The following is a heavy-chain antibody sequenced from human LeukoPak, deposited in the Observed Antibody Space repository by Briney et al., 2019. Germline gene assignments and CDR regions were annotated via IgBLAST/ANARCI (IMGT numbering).Heavy chain of an antibody. J-gene: IGHJ6*02. CDR3: ARARYSSSWYIPCYGMDV. V-gene: IGHV1-18*01. Sequence: VASVKVSCKASGYTFTSYGISWVRQAPGQGLEWMGWISAYNGNTNYAQKLQGRVTMTTDTSTSTAYMELRSLRSDDTAVYYCARARYSSSWYIPCYGMDVWGQGTTVTVSS. CDR1: GYTFTSYG. CDR2: ISAYNGNT. D-gene: IGHD6-13*01.